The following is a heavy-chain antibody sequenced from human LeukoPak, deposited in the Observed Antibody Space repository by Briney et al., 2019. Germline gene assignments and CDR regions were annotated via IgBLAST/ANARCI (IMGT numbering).Heavy chain of an antibody. J-gene: IGHJ4*02. CDR2: INGPSDTI. CDR3: TTYGRDGYRGYF. D-gene: IGHD5-24*01. V-gene: IGHV3-48*04. Sequence: GGSLRLSCAASGFIFSSYSMSWVRQAPGKGLEWVSYINGPSDTIYYAGSVKGRFPISRDNAKYSVYLQMSSLRAEDTAVYYCTTYGRDGYRGYFWGQGALVTVSS. CDR1: GFIFSSYS.